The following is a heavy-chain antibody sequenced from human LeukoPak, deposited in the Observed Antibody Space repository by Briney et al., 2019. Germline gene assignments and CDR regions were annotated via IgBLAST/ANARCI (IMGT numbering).Heavy chain of an antibody. CDR3: ARHMGIAAAAHYFDY. V-gene: IGHV5-51*01. J-gene: IGHJ4*02. CDR2: IYPGDSDT. CDR1: GYSFTSYW. D-gene: IGHD6-13*01. Sequence: GESLKISCKGSGYSFTSYWIGWVRQMPGKGLEWMGIIYPGDSDTRNSPSFQGQVTISADKSISTAYLQWSSLKASDTAMYYCARHMGIAAAAHYFDYWGQGTLVTVSS.